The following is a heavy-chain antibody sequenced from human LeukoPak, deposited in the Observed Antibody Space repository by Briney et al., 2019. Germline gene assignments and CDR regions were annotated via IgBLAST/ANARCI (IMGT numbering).Heavy chain of an antibody. CDR1: GGSFSGYY. Sequence: PSETLSLTCAVYGGSFSGYYWSWIRQPPGKGLEWIGEINHSGSTNYNPSLKSRVTISVDTSKNQFSLKLSSVTAADTAVYYCARGLTIFGVVSRNYWSQGTLVTVSS. CDR2: INHSGST. D-gene: IGHD3-3*01. J-gene: IGHJ4*02. V-gene: IGHV4-34*01. CDR3: ARGLTIFGVVSRNY.